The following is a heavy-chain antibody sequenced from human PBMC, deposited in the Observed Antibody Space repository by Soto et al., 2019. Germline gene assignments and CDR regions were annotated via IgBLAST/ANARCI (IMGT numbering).Heavy chain of an antibody. J-gene: IGHJ4*02. CDR3: AHGSCSSADCYPNPYLDY. D-gene: IGHD2-2*01. V-gene: IGHV2-5*02. CDR1: GFSLSTTAEG. CDR2: IYWDDDE. Sequence: QITLKESGPPLVKPTQTLTLTCTFSGFSLSTTAEGVGWIXXXXXXALEWLALIYWDDDERYSPSLKSRLTITKDTSKNQVVLTMTNVDPVDTATYYCAHGSCSSADCYPNPYLDYWGQGILVTVSS.